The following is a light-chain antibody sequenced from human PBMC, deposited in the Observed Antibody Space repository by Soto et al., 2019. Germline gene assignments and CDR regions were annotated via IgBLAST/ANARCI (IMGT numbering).Light chain of an antibody. CDR1: ISNIGSNT. CDR2: TNN. CDR3: AAWDVSLNGVV. V-gene: IGLV1-44*01. Sequence: QSVLTQPPSASGTPGQRVTISCSGGISNIGSNTVNWYQQLPGAAPKLLISTNNLRPSGVPDRFSGAKSGTSASLAISGLQSEAEAHYYCAAWDVSLNGVVFGGGTKVTVL. J-gene: IGLJ2*01.